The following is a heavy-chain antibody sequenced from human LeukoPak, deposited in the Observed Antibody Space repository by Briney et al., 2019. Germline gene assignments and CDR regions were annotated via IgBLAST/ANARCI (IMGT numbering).Heavy chain of an antibody. J-gene: IGHJ4*02. CDR2: IIPILGIA. CDR3: ARGTVVVPADY. Sequence: ASVKVSCKASGGTFSSYTISWVRQAPGQGLEWMGRIIPILGIANYAQKFQGRVTITADKSTSTAYMELSSRRAEDTAVYYCARGTVVVPADYWGQGTLVTVSS. D-gene: IGHD2-2*01. V-gene: IGHV1-69*02. CDR1: GGTFSSYT.